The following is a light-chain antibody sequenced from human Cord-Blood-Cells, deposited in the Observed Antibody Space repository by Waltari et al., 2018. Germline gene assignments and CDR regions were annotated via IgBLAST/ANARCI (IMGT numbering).Light chain of an antibody. CDR1: QSVSSSY. Sequence: EIVLTQSPGTLSLYPGERATLSCRASQSVSSSYLAWYQQKLGQAPRLLIYGASSRATGIPDRFSGSGSGTDFTLTISRLEPEDFAVYYCQQYGSSWTFGQGTKVEIK. CDR2: GAS. V-gene: IGKV3-20*01. CDR3: QQYGSSWT. J-gene: IGKJ1*01.